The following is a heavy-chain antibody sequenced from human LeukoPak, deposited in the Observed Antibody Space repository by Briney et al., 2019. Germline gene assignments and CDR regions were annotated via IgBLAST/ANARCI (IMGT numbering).Heavy chain of an antibody. D-gene: IGHD5-18*01. J-gene: IGHJ6*03. V-gene: IGHV1-69*05. CDR2: IIPIFGTA. CDR3: ASSSLVGLGTAMVDYYYYMDV. CDR1: GGTFGSYA. Sequence: SVKVSCKASGGTFGSYAISWVRQAPGQGLEWMGRIIPIFGTANYAQKFQGRVTITTDESTSTAYMELSSLRSEDTAVYYCASSSLVGLGTAMVDYYYYMDVWGKGTTVTVSS.